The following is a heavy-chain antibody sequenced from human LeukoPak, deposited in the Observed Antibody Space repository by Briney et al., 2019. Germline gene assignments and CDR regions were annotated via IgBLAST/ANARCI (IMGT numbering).Heavy chain of an antibody. J-gene: IGHJ4*02. V-gene: IGHV3-9*01. CDR3: AKDRSPVGATPIDY. Sequence: GGSLRLSCAASGFTFDDYAMHWVRQAPGKGLEWASGISWNSGSIGYADSVKGRFTISRDNAKNSLYLQMNSLRAGDTALYYCAKDRSPVGATPIDYWGQGTLVTVSS. CDR2: ISWNSGSI. CDR1: GFTFDDYA. D-gene: IGHD1-26*01.